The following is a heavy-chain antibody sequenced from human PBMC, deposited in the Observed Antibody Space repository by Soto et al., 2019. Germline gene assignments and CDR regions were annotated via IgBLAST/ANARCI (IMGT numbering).Heavy chain of an antibody. V-gene: IGHV4-59*12. CDR3: ATNHDDISGRTPLLFDS. CDR2: ISYSGST. J-gene: IGHJ4*02. D-gene: IGHD3-22*01. Sequence: SETLSLTCAVSGGSISSYYWSWIRQPPGKGLEWIGYISYSGSTNYNPSLKSRLTISLDTSKNQFSLHLSSVTAADMAVYYCATNHDDISGRTPLLFDSWGQGTLVTVSS. CDR1: GGSISSYY.